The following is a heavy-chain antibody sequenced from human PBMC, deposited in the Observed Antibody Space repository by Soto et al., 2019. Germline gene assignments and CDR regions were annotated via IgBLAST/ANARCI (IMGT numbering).Heavy chain of an antibody. Sequence: PGGSLRLSCAASGFTFSSYGMHWVRQAPGKGLEWVAVISYDGSNKYYADSVKGRFTISRDDSKNSLSLQMNSLKTEDTAVYFCARLMGTSFDLWGQGTLVTVSS. CDR3: ARLMGTSFDL. CDR1: GFTFSSYG. D-gene: IGHD2-8*01. V-gene: IGHV3-30*03. CDR2: ISYDGSNK. J-gene: IGHJ4*02.